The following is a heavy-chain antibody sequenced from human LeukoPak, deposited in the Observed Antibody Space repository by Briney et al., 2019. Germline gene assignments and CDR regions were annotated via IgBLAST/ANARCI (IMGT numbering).Heavy chain of an antibody. CDR2: INSDGSTT. J-gene: IGHJ5*02. Sequence: PGGSLRLSCAAPGFTLNGYWMHWVRQAPGKGLVRVSRINSDGSTTSYADSVKGRFTISRDNSKNTLYLQMNSLRAEDAAVYFCARVATGSYDWFDPWGQGTLVTVSS. D-gene: IGHD3-10*01. V-gene: IGHV3-74*01. CDR3: ARVATGSYDWFDP. CDR1: GFTLNGYW.